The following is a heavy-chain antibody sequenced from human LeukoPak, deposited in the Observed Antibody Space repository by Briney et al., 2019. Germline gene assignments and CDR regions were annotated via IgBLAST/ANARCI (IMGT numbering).Heavy chain of an antibody. CDR1: GGSFSGYY. Sequence: KPSETLSLTCAVYGGSFSGYYWSWIRQPPGKGLEWIGEINHSGSTNYNPSLKSRVTISVDTSKNQFSLKLSSVTAADTAVYYCARNSYGSGSYFPDAFDIWGQGTMVTVSS. CDR3: ARNSYGSGSYFPDAFDI. J-gene: IGHJ3*02. V-gene: IGHV4-34*01. D-gene: IGHD3-10*01. CDR2: INHSGST.